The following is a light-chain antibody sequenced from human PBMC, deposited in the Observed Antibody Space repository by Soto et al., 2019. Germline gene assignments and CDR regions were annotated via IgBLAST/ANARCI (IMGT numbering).Light chain of an antibody. CDR3: GSYTSTDTPFV. CDR1: STDVGGYNY. Sequence: QSVLAQPSSVSGSPGQSITSSCTGTSTDVGGYNYVSWYQHHPGKCPKLIIYEVNNRPSGVSDRFSGSKSGNKASLTISNLEAEDESDYYCGSYTSTDTPFVFGTGTKVTVL. V-gene: IGLV2-14*01. CDR2: EVN. J-gene: IGLJ1*01.